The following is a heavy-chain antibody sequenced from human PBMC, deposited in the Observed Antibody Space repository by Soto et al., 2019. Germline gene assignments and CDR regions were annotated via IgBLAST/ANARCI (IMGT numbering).Heavy chain of an antibody. D-gene: IGHD6-13*01. CDR2: IYYIGCT. Sequence: SETLSLTCTVSGASVSSGDYYWSWVRQPPGKGLEWIGYIYYIGCTYYNPSLKSRVTISVDTSKNQLSLKLSSVTAADTAVYYCARRHSSSWPHYYYYGMDVWGQWTTVTVS. V-gene: IGHV4-30-4*01. CDR1: GASVSSGDYY. J-gene: IGHJ6*01. CDR3: ARRHSSSWPHYYYYGMDV.